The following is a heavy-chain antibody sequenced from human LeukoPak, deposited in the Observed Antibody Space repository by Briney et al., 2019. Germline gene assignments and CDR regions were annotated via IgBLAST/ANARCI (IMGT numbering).Heavy chain of an antibody. Sequence: SETLPLTCAVYGGSFSGYYWSWIRQPPGKGLEWIGEINHSGSTNYNPSLKSRVTISVDTSKNQFSLKLSSVTAADTAVYYCARGRLWWCVWGQGTTVTVSS. J-gene: IGHJ6*02. CDR3: ARGRLWWCV. V-gene: IGHV4-34*01. CDR2: INHSGST. D-gene: IGHD2-21*01. CDR1: GGSFSGYY.